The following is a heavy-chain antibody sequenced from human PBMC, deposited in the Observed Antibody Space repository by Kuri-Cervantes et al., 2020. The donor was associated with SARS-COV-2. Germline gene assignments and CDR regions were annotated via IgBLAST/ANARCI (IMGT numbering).Heavy chain of an antibody. CDR3: AKAPYGDKGAFDY. CDR2: ISGSGGST. J-gene: IGHJ4*02. D-gene: IGHD4-17*01. V-gene: IGHV3-23*01. Sequence: GESLKISCAASGFTFSSYSMNWVHQAPGKGLEWVSAISGSGGSTYYADSVKGRFTISRDNSKNTLYLQMNSLRAEDTAVYYCAKAPYGDKGAFDYWGQGTLVTVSS. CDR1: GFTFSSYS.